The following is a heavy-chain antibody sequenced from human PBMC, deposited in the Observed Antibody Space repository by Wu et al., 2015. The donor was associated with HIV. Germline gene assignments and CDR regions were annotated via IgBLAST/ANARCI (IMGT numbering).Heavy chain of an antibody. CDR1: GYTFTGYY. V-gene: IGHV1-2*02. CDR2: INPNSGGT. CDR3: ARCAAEDYDFWSAGEYCYYMDV. Sequence: QVQLVQSGAEVKKPGASVKVSCKASGYTFTGYYMHWVRQAPGQGLEWMGWINPNSGGTNYAQKFQGRVTMTRDTSISTAYMELSRLRSDDTAVYYCARCAAEDYDFWSAGEYCYYMDVWGKGTTVTVSS. D-gene: IGHD3-3*01. J-gene: IGHJ6*03.